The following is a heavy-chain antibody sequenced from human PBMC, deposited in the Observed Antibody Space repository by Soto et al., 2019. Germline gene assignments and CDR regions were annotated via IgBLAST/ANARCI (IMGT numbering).Heavy chain of an antibody. J-gene: IGHJ4*02. Sequence: QVQLVQSGAEVKKPGASVKVSCKASGYTFTSYGISWVRQAPGQGLEWMGWISGYNGNTNYAQKLQGRGTMTADTSTSTAYMELRSLRSDDTAVYYCARPPLQLGIASAGAFGYWGQGTLVTVSS. D-gene: IGHD6-13*01. V-gene: IGHV1-18*01. CDR2: ISGYNGNT. CDR3: ARPPLQLGIASAGAFGY. CDR1: GYTFTSYG.